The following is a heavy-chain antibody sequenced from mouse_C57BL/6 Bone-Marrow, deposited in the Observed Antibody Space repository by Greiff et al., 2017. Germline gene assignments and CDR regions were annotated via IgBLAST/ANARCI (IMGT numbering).Heavy chain of an antibody. CDR2: INPSNCGT. D-gene: IGHD1-1*01. CDR3: AGGYYGSKYYFDY. Sequence: VQLQQPGTELVQPGASVKMSCKASGYPFTSYGMHWVKQRPGQSLEWIGDINPSNCGTNYTEKFKSQATLTVDTTSSTAYMQLSSLTSEDSAVSYCAGGYYGSKYYFDYWGQGTTLTVSS. J-gene: IGHJ2*01. CDR1: GYPFTSYG. V-gene: IGHV1-53*01.